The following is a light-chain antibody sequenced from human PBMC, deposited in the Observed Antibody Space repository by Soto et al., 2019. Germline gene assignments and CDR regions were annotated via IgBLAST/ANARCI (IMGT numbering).Light chain of an antibody. J-gene: IGLJ1*01. V-gene: IGLV2-14*01. CDR3: SSFTTTRLDV. CDR2: GVR. Sequence: QSALTQPTSVSGSPGQSITISCTGTSNDIGAYNYVSWYQQHPGKAPRLLIHGVRNRPPGISSRFSASKSGLTASLTISGLLPEDEADYFCSSFTTTRLDVFGRGTKVTVL. CDR1: SNDIGAYNY.